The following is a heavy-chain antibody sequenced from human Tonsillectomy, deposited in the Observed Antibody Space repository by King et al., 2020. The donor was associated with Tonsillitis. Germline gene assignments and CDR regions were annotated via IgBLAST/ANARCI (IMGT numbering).Heavy chain of an antibody. J-gene: IGHJ4*02. CDR3: ASALEFFYTPGRANPFGD. D-gene: IGHD2/OR15-2a*01. CDR2: ISYDGSNK. Sequence: VQLVESGGGVVQPGRSLRLSCAASGFTFSRYAIHWVRQAPGKGLEWVSFISYDGSNKYYADSVKGRFTISRDNSKNTLYLQMNSLRAEDTAVYYCASALEFFYTPGRANPFGDLGQGTLVTVSS. CDR1: GFTFSRYA. V-gene: IGHV3-33*05.